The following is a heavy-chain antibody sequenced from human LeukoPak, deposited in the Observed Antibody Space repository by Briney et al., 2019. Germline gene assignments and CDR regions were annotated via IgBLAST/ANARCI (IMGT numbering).Heavy chain of an antibody. CDR2: VYYSGST. J-gene: IGHJ4*02. D-gene: IGHD5-18*01. CDR1: GGSIRSYY. Sequence: KPSETLSLTCTVSGGSIRSYYCSWIRQPPGKGLEWVGYVYYSGSTSYNPSLKSRVTISVDTSKNQFSLKLSSVTAADTAVYYCASSPFNTAMRDWGQGTLVTVSS. CDR3: ASSPFNTAMRD. V-gene: IGHV4-59*12.